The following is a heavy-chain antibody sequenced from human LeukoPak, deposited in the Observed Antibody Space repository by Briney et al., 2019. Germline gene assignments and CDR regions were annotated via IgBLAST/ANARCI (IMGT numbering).Heavy chain of an antibody. V-gene: IGHV4-59*01. CDR1: GGSISSYY. J-gene: IGHJ4*02. CDR2: IYYSGNT. Sequence: SETLSLTCTVSGGSISSYYWSWIRQPPGKGPEWIGYIYYSGNTNYNPSLKSRVTISVDTSKNQFSLKLSSVTAADTAVYYCARANQLRYRLHYFDYWGQGTLVTVSS. CDR3: ARANQLRYRLHYFDY. D-gene: IGHD2-2*02.